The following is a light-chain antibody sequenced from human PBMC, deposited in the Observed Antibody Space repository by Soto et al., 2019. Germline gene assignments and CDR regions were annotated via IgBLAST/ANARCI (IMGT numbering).Light chain of an antibody. Sequence: DIQMTQSPSSLSASVGDRVTITCRASQSISSYLNWYQQKPGKAPKLLIYAASSLQSRVPSRFSGSGSGTDFTLTISSLQPEDFATYYCQQSYSTLTFGGVTTVEIK. J-gene: IGKJ4*01. CDR1: QSISSY. CDR2: AAS. V-gene: IGKV1-39*01. CDR3: QQSYSTLT.